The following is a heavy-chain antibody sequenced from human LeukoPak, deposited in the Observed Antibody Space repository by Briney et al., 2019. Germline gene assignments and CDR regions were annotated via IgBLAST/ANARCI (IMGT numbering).Heavy chain of an antibody. J-gene: IGHJ4*02. D-gene: IGHD2-21*02. CDR3: AKEMTFDY. CDR1: GFTFDDYA. CDR2: ISWNSGSI. Sequence: GGSLRLSCAASGFTFDDYAMHWVRQAPGKGLEWVSGISWNSGSIGYADSVKGRFTISRDNSKNTLYLQMNSLRAEDTAVYYCAKEMTFDYWGQGTLVTVSS. V-gene: IGHV3-9*01.